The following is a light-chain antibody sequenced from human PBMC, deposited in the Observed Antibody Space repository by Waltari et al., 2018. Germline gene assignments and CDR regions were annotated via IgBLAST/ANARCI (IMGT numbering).Light chain of an antibody. Sequence: WDRQTPGQAPRTLVYKGIRPSSGGPDRFSGSILPHTAALTITGAQADDESDYYCSMYMRSGVWVFGGGTKLTVL. CDR2: KGI. V-gene: IGLV8-61*01. CDR3: SMYMRSGVWV. J-gene: IGLJ3*02.